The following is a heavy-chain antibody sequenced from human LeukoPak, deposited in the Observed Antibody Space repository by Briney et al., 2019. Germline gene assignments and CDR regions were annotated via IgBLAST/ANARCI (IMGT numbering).Heavy chain of an antibody. V-gene: IGHV3-30*04. Sequence: GGSLRLSCAASRFTFNSSAMHWVRQAPGKGLEWVALISYDGSNKYYADSVKGRFTISRDNSKNTLYLQMNSLRAEDTAVYYCARDSLLWFGGNYYYYYMDVWGKGTTVTVSS. CDR1: RFTFNSSA. CDR2: ISYDGSNK. CDR3: ARDSLLWFGGNYYYYYMDV. D-gene: IGHD3-10*01. J-gene: IGHJ6*03.